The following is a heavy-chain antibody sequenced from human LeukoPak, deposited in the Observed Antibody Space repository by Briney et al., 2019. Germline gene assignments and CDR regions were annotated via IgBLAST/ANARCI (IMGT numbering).Heavy chain of an antibody. CDR2: IYHSGST. Sequence: SETLSLTCTVSGYSVSSGNYWDWIRQPPGKGLEWIGSIYHSGSTYYNPSLKSRVTISVDTSKNELSLKVKSVTAADTAVYYCARGTYVFDPWGQGTLVTVSS. J-gene: IGHJ5*02. V-gene: IGHV4-38-2*02. D-gene: IGHD3-16*01. CDR3: ARGTYVFDP. CDR1: GYSVSSGNY.